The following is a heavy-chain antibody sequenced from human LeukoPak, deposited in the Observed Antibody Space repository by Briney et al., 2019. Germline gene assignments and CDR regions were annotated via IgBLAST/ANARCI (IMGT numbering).Heavy chain of an antibody. CDR3: ARDPRWELLRSDQAET. CDR2: ISSSGSTI. CDR1: GGSISSSSYY. V-gene: IGHV3-11*04. J-gene: IGHJ5*02. Sequence: LSLTCTVSGGSISSSSYYWGWIRQAPGKGLEWVSYISSSGSTIYYADSVKGRFTISRDNAKNSMYLQMNNLRVEDTAVYYCARDPRWELLRSDQAETWGQGTLVTVSS. D-gene: IGHD1-26*01.